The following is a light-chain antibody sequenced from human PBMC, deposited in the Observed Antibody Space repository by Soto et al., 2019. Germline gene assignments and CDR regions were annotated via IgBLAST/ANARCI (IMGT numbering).Light chain of an antibody. Sequence: QSLLTQPASVSGSPGRSITISCTGTSSDVGGYNYVSWYQQHPGKAPKLMIYEVSNRPSGVSNRFSGSKSGNTASLTISGLQAEDEADYYCSSYTSSSFLFGTGTKVTVL. CDR1: SSDVGGYNY. CDR3: SSYTSSSFL. J-gene: IGLJ1*01. CDR2: EVS. V-gene: IGLV2-14*01.